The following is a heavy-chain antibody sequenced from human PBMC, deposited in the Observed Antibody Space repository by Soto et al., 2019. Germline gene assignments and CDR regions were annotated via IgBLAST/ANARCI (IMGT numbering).Heavy chain of an antibody. CDR3: ARGDQLVPAAPPGYCYGMDV. D-gene: IGHD2-2*01. CDR1: GGTFSSYA. J-gene: IGHJ6*02. Sequence: QVQLVQSGAEVKKPGSSVKVSCKASGGTFSSYAISWVRQAPGQGLEWMGGIIPIFGTANYAQKFQGRVTITADESTSTAYMELSSLRSEDTAVYYCARGDQLVPAAPPGYCYGMDVWGQGTTVTVSS. CDR2: IIPIFGTA. V-gene: IGHV1-69*01.